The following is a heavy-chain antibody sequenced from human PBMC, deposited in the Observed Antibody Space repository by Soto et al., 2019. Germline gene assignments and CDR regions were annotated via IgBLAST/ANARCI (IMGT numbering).Heavy chain of an antibody. Sequence: EVQLVESGGGLVQTGRSLKLSCTSSGFTFADYAIHWVRQAPGKGLEWVSGISWNSGSIGYADSVKGRFTISRDNAKNSLYLQMNSLRAEDTALYYCAKDSSITTTGFDYWGQGTLVTVSS. CDR2: ISWNSGSI. V-gene: IGHV3-9*01. CDR1: GFTFADYA. D-gene: IGHD3-22*01. CDR3: AKDSSITTTGFDY. J-gene: IGHJ4*02.